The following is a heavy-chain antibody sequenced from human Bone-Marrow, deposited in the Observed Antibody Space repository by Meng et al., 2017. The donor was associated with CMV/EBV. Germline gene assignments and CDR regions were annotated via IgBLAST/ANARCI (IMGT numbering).Heavy chain of an antibody. D-gene: IGHD2-2*01. J-gene: IGHJ4*02. Sequence: GSLRLSCAVYGGSFSGYYWSWIRQPPGKGLEWIGEINHSGSTNYNPSLKSRVTISVDTSKNQFSLKLSSVTAADTAVYYCARGRRGPVVPAAMDFDYWGQGTLVTVSS. CDR3: ARGRRGPVVPAAMDFDY. CDR1: GGSFSGYY. V-gene: IGHV4-34*01. CDR2: INHSGST.